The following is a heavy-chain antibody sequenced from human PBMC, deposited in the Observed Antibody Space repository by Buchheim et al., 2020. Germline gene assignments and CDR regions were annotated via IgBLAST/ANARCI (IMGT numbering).Heavy chain of an antibody. Sequence: QVQLVQSGAEVKKPGASVKVSCKASGYTFTSYYMHCVRQAPGQGLEWMGIINPSGGSTSYAQKFQGRVTMTRDTSTSTVYMELSSLRSEDTAVYYCARDVGITMVRGVIMSGFDYWGQGTL. D-gene: IGHD3-10*01. CDR2: INPSGGST. CDR1: GYTFTSYY. V-gene: IGHV1-46*01. J-gene: IGHJ4*02. CDR3: ARDVGITMVRGVIMSGFDY.